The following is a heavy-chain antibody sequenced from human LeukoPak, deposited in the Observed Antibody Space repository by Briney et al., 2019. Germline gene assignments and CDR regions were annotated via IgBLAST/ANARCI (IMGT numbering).Heavy chain of an antibody. CDR1: GFTFSSYC. Sequence: GGSLRLSCAASGFTFSSYCMSWVRQPPGKGLEWVASIKHDGSEKYYVDSVKGRFTISRDNAKNSLDLQMNSLRAEDTAVYYCARIGTSGHDFDIWGQGTMVTVSS. J-gene: IGHJ3*02. D-gene: IGHD1-1*01. CDR3: ARIGTSGHDFDI. V-gene: IGHV3-7*04. CDR2: IKHDGSEK.